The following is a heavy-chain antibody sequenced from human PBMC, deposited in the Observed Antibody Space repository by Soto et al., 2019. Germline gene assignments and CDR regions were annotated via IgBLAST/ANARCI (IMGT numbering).Heavy chain of an antibody. Sequence: SETLSLTCTVSGGSISSGGYYWSWIRQHPGKGLEWIGYIYYSGSTYYNPSLKSRVTISVDTSKNQFSLKLSSVTAADTAVYYCARDRRYDSSGYAYYYGMDVWGQGTTVTVSS. CDR2: IYYSGST. D-gene: IGHD3-22*01. V-gene: IGHV4-31*03. CDR3: ARDRRYDSSGYAYYYGMDV. CDR1: GGSISSGGYY. J-gene: IGHJ6*02.